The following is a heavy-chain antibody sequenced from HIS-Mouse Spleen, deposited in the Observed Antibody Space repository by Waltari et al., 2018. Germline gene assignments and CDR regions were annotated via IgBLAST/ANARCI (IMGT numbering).Heavy chain of an antibody. D-gene: IGHD5-18*01. CDR3: AREGIQQGAFDI. V-gene: IGHV4-59*01. Sequence: QVQLQESGPGLVKPSETLSLTCTVSGGSISSYYWSWIRQPPGKGLEWIGYSYYSGSTNYNPSLTSRVTISVDTSKNQFSLKLSSVTAADTAVYYCAREGIQQGAFDIWGQGTMVTVSS. CDR2: SYYSGST. CDR1: GGSISSYY. J-gene: IGHJ3*02.